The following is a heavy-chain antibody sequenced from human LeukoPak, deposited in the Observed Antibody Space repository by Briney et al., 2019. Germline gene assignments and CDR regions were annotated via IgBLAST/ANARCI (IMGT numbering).Heavy chain of an antibody. CDR3: ARDILEDYTRHYMDV. Sequence: KTGGSLRLSCAASGFTFSSYSMNWVRQAPGKGLEWVSSISSSSSYIYYADSVKGRFTISRDNAKNSLYLQMNSLRAEDTAVYYCARDILEDYTRHYMDVWGKGTTVTVSS. J-gene: IGHJ6*03. CDR2: ISSSSSYI. V-gene: IGHV3-21*01. CDR1: GFTFSSYS. D-gene: IGHD4-11*01.